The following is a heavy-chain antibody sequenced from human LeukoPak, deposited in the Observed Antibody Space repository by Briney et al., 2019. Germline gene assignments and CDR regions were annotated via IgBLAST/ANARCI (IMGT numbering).Heavy chain of an antibody. D-gene: IGHD3-22*01. J-gene: IGHJ4*02. CDR2: IYPGDSDT. CDR1: GYSFTSYW. Sequence: GESLKISCKGSGYSFTSYWIGWVRQMPGKGLEWMGIIYPGDSDTRYSPSFQGQVTISADKSISTAYLQWSSLKASDTAMYYCARHAYYYDSSGYYVPFDYWGQGTLVTVSS. CDR3: ARHAYYYDSSGYYVPFDY. V-gene: IGHV5-51*01.